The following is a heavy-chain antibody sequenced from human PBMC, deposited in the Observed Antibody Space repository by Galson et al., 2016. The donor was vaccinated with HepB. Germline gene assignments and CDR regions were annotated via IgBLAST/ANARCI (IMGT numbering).Heavy chain of an antibody. V-gene: IGHV4-4*02. CDR2: IFHSGNA. CDR1: GDSISNDIW. J-gene: IGHJ4*02. D-gene: IGHD1-26*01. Sequence: SLTCVVSGDSISNDIWWSWVRQPPGKGLEWIGEIFHSGNANYNPSLKSRVTISADKSKNQLSLTLRSVTAADTAIYYCVRGGTYYLSFWGQGTLVTVSS. CDR3: VRGGTYYLSF.